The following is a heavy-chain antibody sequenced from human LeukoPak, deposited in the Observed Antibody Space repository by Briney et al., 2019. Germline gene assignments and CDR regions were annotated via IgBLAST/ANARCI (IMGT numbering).Heavy chain of an antibody. CDR2: ISSSGSTI. CDR1: GFTFSSYE. J-gene: IGHJ4*02. CDR3: ATRNSVAGHDY. D-gene: IGHD6-19*01. V-gene: IGHV3-48*03. Sequence: GGSLRLSCAASGFTFSSYEMNWVRQAPGKGLEWVPYISSSGSTIYYADSVKGRFTISRDNAKNSLYLQMNSLRAEDTAVYYCATRNSVAGHDYWGQGTLVTVSS.